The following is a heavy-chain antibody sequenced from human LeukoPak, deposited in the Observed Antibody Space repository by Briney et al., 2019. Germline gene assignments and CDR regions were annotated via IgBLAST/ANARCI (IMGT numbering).Heavy chain of an antibody. D-gene: IGHD3-3*01. Sequence: GGSLRLSCAASGFTFGSYSMNWVRQAPGKGLEWVSSISSISSYIYYADSVKGRFTISRDNAKNSLYLQMNSLRAEDTAVYYCARSAVYDFWSGYLYYFDYWGQGTLVTVSS. CDR2: ISSISSYI. J-gene: IGHJ4*02. V-gene: IGHV3-21*01. CDR3: ARSAVYDFWSGYLYYFDY. CDR1: GFTFGSYS.